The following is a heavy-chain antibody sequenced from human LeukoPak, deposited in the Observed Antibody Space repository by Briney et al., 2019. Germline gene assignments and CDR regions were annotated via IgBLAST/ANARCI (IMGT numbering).Heavy chain of an antibody. D-gene: IGHD2-2*02. Sequence: GESLKISCKGSGYSFTNYWIGWVRQVPGKGLEWMGVIYLGDSDTRYSPSFQGQVTISADKSISTAYLQWSSLKASDTAMYYCARLKTSYCSSTSCYNLDYWGQGTLVTVSS. CDR2: IYLGDSDT. CDR3: ARLKTSYCSSTSCYNLDY. V-gene: IGHV5-51*01. CDR1: GYSFTNYW. J-gene: IGHJ4*02.